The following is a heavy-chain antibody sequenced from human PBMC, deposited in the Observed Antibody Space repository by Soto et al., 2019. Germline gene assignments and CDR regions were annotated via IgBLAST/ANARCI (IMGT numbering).Heavy chain of an antibody. Sequence: HPGGSLRLSCAASGFTFSSYAMSWVRQAPGKGLEWVSAISGSGGSTYYADSVKGRFTISRDNSKNTLYLQMNSLRAEDTAVYYCAKSAPFTIFGVVTAYYYYYYGMDVWGQGTTVTVSS. CDR1: GFTFSSYA. D-gene: IGHD3-3*01. CDR2: ISGSGGST. J-gene: IGHJ6*02. CDR3: AKSAPFTIFGVVTAYYYYYYGMDV. V-gene: IGHV3-23*01.